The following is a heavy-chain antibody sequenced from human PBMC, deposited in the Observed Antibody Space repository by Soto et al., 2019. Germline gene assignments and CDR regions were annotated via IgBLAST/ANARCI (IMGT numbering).Heavy chain of an antibody. J-gene: IGHJ6*03. D-gene: IGHD2-2*01. V-gene: IGHV3-30*18. CDR1: GFTFSSYG. CDR2: ISYDGSNK. CDR3: AKVRYCSSTSCRLYYYYYMDV. Sequence: QVQLVESGGGVVQPGRSLRLSCAASGFTFSSYGMHWVRQAPGKGLEWVAVISYDGSNKYYADSVKGRFTISRDNSKNTRYLQMNSLRAEDTAVYYCAKVRYCSSTSCRLYYYYYMDVWGKGTPVTVSS.